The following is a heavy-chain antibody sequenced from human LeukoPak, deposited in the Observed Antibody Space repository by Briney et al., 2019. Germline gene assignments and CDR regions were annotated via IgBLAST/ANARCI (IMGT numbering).Heavy chain of an antibody. J-gene: IGHJ5*02. D-gene: IGHD2/OR15-2a*01. CDR2: IYSDDDK. CDR1: GFSLTTSAVG. V-gene: IGHV2-5*02. CDR3: APRVKYLTSFDP. Sequence: SGPTLVKPTQTLTLTCTFSGFSLTTSAVGVGWIRKPPGQALEWLALIYSDDDKRYNPSLKSRLSITKDTSKNQVVLTMTNVDLVDTATYFCAPRVKYLTSFDPWGQGTLVIVSS.